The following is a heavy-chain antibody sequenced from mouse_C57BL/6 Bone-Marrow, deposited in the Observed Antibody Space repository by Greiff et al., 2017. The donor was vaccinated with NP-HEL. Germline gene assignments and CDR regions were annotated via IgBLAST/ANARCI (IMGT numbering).Heavy chain of an antibody. Sequence: VKLVESGPGLVQPSQSLSITCTVSGFSLTSYGVHWVRQSPGKGLEWLGVIWSGGSTDYNAAFISRLSISKDNSKSQVFFKMNSLQADDTAIYYCARTPRIYYYGSSYFYAMDYWGQGTSVTVSS. V-gene: IGHV2-2*01. J-gene: IGHJ4*01. CDR2: IWSGGST. CDR3: ARTPRIYYYGSSYFYAMDY. D-gene: IGHD1-1*01. CDR1: GFSLTSYG.